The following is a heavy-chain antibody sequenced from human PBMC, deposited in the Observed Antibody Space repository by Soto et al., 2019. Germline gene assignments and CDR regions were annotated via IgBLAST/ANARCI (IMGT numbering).Heavy chain of an antibody. V-gene: IGHV3-15*07. Sequence: EVQLVESGGGLVKPGGSLRLSCAASGFTFSKAWMNWVRQAPGKGLEWVGRIKSKSDGGASDYAAPVKGRFIISRDDSKNTLYLPMNSLKTEDTAVYYCTHEVPQWGQGTLVTVSS. CDR2: IKSKSDGGAS. J-gene: IGHJ4*02. CDR3: THEVPQ. CDR1: GFTFSKAW.